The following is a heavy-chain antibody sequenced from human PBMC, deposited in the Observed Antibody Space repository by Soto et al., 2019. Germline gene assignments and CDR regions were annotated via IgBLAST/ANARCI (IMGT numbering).Heavy chain of an antibody. J-gene: IGHJ6*02. V-gene: IGHV4-31*03. CDR3: ARGDTVSGMDV. Sequence: SETLSLTCTVSGGSISSGGYYWSWIRQHPGKGLEWIGYIYYSGNTYYNPSLKSRVTISVDTSKNQFSLKLSSVTAADTAVYYCARGDTVSGMDVWGQGTTVTVSS. CDR1: GGSISSGGYY. CDR2: IYYSGNT. D-gene: IGHD4-4*01.